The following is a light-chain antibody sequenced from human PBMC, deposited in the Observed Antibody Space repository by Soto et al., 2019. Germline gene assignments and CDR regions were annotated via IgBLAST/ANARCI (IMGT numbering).Light chain of an antibody. CDR1: QSVGSH. CDR3: QQYGSSRT. V-gene: IGKV3-20*01. Sequence: EIVLTQSPGTLSLSPGERATLSCRASQSVGSHLAWFQQRPGQAPRLLIYGASSRATGIPVRFSGSGSGTEFTLTISSLQSEDFAVYYCQQYGSSRTFGQGTKVDNK. CDR2: GAS. J-gene: IGKJ1*01.